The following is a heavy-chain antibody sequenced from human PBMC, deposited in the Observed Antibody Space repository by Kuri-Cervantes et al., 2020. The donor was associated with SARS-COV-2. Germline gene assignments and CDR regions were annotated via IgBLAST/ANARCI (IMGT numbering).Heavy chain of an antibody. CDR3: ARDLWGSPGYMDV. D-gene: IGHD3-16*01. J-gene: IGHJ6*03. Sequence: SETLSLTCTVSGGSISSSSYYWGWIRQPPGKGLEWIGSIYYSGSTYYNPSLKSRVTISVGTSKNQFSLKLSSVTAADTAVYYCARDLWGSPGYMDVWGKGTTVTVSS. V-gene: IGHV4-39*07. CDR2: IYYSGST. CDR1: GGSISSSSYY.